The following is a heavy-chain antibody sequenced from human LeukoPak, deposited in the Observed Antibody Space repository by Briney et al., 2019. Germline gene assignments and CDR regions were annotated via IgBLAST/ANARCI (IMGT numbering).Heavy chain of an antibody. CDR2: INHSGST. CDR3: ASPSDGYNRALGY. J-gene: IGHJ4*02. CDR1: GGSFSGYY. D-gene: IGHD5-24*01. Sequence: KPSETLSLTCAVYGGSFSGYYWSWIRQPPGKGLEWIGEINHSGSTNYNPSLKSRVTISVDTSKNQFSLKLSSVTAADTAVYYCASPSDGYNRALGYWGQGTLVTVSS. V-gene: IGHV4-34*01.